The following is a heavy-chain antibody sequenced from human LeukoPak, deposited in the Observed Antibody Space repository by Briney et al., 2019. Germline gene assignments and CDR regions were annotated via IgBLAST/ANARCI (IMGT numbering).Heavy chain of an antibody. V-gene: IGHV4-39*07. CDR2: IYYSGST. J-gene: IGHJ4*02. CDR3: ARVMVRGVIIGPWYY. D-gene: IGHD3-10*01. Sequence: SETLSLTCTVSGGSISSSSYYWGWIRQPPGKGLEWIGSIYYSGSTYYNPSLKSRVTISADTSKNQFSLKLSSVTAADTAVYYCARVMVRGVIIGPWYYWGQGTLVTVSS. CDR1: GGSISSSSYY.